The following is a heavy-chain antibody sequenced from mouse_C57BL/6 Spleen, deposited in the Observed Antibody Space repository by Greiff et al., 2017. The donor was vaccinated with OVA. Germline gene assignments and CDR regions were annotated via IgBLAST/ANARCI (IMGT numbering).Heavy chain of an antibody. CDR3: AREDTTVSNWYFDV. V-gene: IGHV1-81*01. CDR1: GYTFTSYG. Sequence: QVQLQQSGAELARPGASVKLSCKASGYTFTSYGISWVKQRTGQGLEWIGEIYPRSGNTYYNEKFKGKATLTADKSSSTAYMELRSLTSEDSAVYFCAREDTTVSNWYFDVWGTGTTVTVSS. CDR2: IYPRSGNT. J-gene: IGHJ1*03. D-gene: IGHD1-1*01.